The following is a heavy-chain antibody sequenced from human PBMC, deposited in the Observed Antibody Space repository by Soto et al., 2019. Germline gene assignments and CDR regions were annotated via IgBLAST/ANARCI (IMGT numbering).Heavy chain of an antibody. V-gene: IGHV3-23*01. CDR3: AKDGSYYDFWSGYSYQY. Sequence: WGSLRLSCAASGFTFSSNAMNWVRQAPGKGLEWVSAMSGSGGGTYYADSVKGRFTISRDNSKNTLYLQMNSLRAEDTAVYYCAKDGSYYDFWSGYSYQYWGQGTLVTV. D-gene: IGHD3-3*01. J-gene: IGHJ4*02. CDR2: MSGSGGGT. CDR1: GFTFSSNA.